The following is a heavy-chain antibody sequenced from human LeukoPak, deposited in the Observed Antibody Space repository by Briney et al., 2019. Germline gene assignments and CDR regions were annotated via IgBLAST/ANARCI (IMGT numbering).Heavy chain of an antibody. CDR3: ARAPDPSVYCSSTGCYSDAFDI. V-gene: IGHV4-31*03. D-gene: IGHD2-2*02. CDR2: IYYSGST. J-gene: IGHJ3*02. Sequence: PSETLSLTCTGSGGSISSGGYYWSWIRQHPGKGLEWFGYIYYSGSTYYNPSLNRRATTTVDTSKKQFSQKLSSVTDADTAEYYCARAPDPSVYCSSTGCYSDAFDIWGQGTMVSVSS. CDR1: GGSISSGGYY.